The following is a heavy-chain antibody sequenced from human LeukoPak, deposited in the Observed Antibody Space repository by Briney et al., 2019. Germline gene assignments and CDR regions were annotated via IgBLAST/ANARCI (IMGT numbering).Heavy chain of an antibody. D-gene: IGHD2-21*02. CDR2: ISYDGSNK. V-gene: IGHV3-30*03. J-gene: IGHJ1*01. CDR1: GFTFSSYG. Sequence: GGSLRLSCTASGFTFSSYGMHWVRPAPGKGLKWVAVISYDGSNKYYADSVKGRFTISRDNAQNSMYLQMNSLRVEDTAVYYCTSWGDTTAEYFQRWGQGTLVTVSS. CDR3: TSWGDTTAEYFQR.